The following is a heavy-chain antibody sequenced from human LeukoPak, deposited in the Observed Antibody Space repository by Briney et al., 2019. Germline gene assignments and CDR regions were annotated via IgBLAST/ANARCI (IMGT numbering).Heavy chain of an antibody. CDR2: ISWNSGSI. CDR1: GFTFDDYA. Sequence: PGGSLRLSCAASGFTFDDYAMHWVRQAPGKGLEWVSGISWNSGSIGYADSVKGRFTISRDNSKNTLYLQMNSLRAEDTAVYYCAKDPSPSAYYYDSSGTGFGDIWGQGTMVTVSS. V-gene: IGHV3-9*01. D-gene: IGHD3-22*01. CDR3: AKDPSPSAYYYDSSGTGFGDI. J-gene: IGHJ3*02.